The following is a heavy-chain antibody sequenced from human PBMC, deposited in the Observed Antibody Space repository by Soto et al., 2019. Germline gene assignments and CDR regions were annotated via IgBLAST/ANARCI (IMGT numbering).Heavy chain of an antibody. CDR1: GYTFTSYG. CDR3: ARDLPGYYDSSGYPRAPGY. CDR2: ISAYNGNT. Sequence: ASVKVSCKASGYTFTSYGISWVRQAPGQGLEWMGWISAYNGNTNYAQKLQGRVTMTTDTSTSTAYMELRSLRSEDTAVYYCARDLPGYYDSSGYPRAPGYWGQGTLVTVSS. V-gene: IGHV1-18*01. D-gene: IGHD3-22*01. J-gene: IGHJ4*02.